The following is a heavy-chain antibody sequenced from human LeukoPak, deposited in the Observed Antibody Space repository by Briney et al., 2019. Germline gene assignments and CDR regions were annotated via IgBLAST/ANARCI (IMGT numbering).Heavy chain of an antibody. J-gene: IGHJ2*01. D-gene: IGHD4-23*01. CDR2: ISAYNANT. CDR1: GYTFTTYS. CDR3: ARAQYGGKSGSWYFDL. V-gene: IGHV1-18*01. Sequence: ASVKVSCKASGYTFTTYSISWLRQAPGEGLEWMGWISAYNANTNYAQKFHGRVTMTTNTSTTTAYMELRSLRSDDTAVYFCARAQYGGKSGSWYFDLWGRGTLVTVSS.